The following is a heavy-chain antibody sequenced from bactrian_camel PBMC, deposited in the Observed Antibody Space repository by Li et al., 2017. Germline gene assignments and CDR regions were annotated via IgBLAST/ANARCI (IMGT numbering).Heavy chain of an antibody. Sequence: HVQLVESGGGSVQAGGSLTLSCAASGDTFYTNCVGWFRQVPGKERGGVAALYTGGGSAYYADSVKGRFTVSRDNAKNTLFLQMDSLKTEDTAVYYCASVDRCGFGSDTALALSRRPYTSWGQGTQVTVS. CDR3: ASVDRCGFGSDTALALSRRPYTS. V-gene: IGHV3S54*01. J-gene: IGHJ4*01. D-gene: IGHD1*01. CDR2: LYTGGGSA. CDR1: GDTFYTNC.